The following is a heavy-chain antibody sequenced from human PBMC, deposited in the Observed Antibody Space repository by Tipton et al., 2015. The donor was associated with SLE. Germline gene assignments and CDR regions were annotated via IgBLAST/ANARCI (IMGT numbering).Heavy chain of an antibody. CDR1: GGSISSHY. D-gene: IGHD3-10*01. CDR3: ARSYVLLWFGELRGSAFDI. CDR2: IYYSGST. Sequence: TLSLTCTVSGGSISSHYWSWIRQPPGKGLEWFGYIYYSGSTNYNPSLKSRVTISVDTSKNQFSLKLSSVTAADTAVYYCARSYVLLWFGELRGSAFDIWGQGTMVTVSS. V-gene: IGHV4-59*11. J-gene: IGHJ3*02.